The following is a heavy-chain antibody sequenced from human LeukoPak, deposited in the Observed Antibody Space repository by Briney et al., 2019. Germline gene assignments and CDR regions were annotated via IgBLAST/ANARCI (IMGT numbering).Heavy chain of an antibody. CDR2: IIPMFGTT. CDR3: ARTPGGYRNYMDV. V-gene: IGHV1-69*06. D-gene: IGHD5-18*01. CDR1: GGTLYTYS. J-gene: IGHJ6*03. Sequence: SVRVSCKTSGGTLYTYSFNWVRQAPAQGLEWMGGIIPMFGTTDVAQKFQGRVTITADRSTSTAYMDLTGLTSEDTAVYYCARTPGGYRNYMDVWDIGATVTVSS.